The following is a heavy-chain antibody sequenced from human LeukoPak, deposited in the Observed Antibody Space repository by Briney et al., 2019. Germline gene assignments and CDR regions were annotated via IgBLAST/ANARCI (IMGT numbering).Heavy chain of an antibody. J-gene: IGHJ5*02. CDR2: INPNSGGT. D-gene: IGHD3-16*01. CDR3: ARDQAPRMITFEGPRRWFDP. CDR1: GYTFTGYY. V-gene: IGHV1-2*02. Sequence: AASVKVSCKASGYTFTGYYMHWVRQAPGQGLEWMGWINPNSGGTNYAQKFQGRVTMTRDTSISTAYMELSRLRSDDTAVYYCARDQAPRMITFEGPRRWFDPWGQGTLVTASS.